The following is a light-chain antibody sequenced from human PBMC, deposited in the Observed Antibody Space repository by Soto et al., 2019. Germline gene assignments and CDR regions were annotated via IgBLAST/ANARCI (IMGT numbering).Light chain of an antibody. CDR1: QGVSRK. J-gene: IGKJ4*01. CDR2: GAS. V-gene: IGKV3-15*01. CDR3: QQYKTGTIT. Sequence: DILMTHSPATLSVAPLERDTFYCRASQGVSRKVDWDQHKPGKAPRLLRAGASPGATGSPARFSGRGSATDFTLTSSSLQSEACAIYYCQQYKTGTITFGEGTKVEIK.